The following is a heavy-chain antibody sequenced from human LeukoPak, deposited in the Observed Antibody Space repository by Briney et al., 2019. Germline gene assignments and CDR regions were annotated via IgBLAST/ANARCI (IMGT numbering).Heavy chain of an antibody. V-gene: IGHV4-31*03. CDR2: IYHSGST. D-gene: IGHD3-9*01. CDR1: GGSIISDGHY. CDR3: ARALTRNWFDP. Sequence: SQTLSLTCTVSGGSIISDGHYWTWIRQHPGKGLELIGFIYHSGSTYPNPSLKSRVDISMDTSKNQFSLTLTSVTAADTANYFRARALTRNWFDPWGQGTLVTVSS. J-gene: IGHJ5*02.